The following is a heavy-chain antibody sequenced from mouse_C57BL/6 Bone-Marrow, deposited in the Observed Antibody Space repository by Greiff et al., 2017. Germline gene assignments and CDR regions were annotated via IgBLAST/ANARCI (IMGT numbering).Heavy chain of an antibody. Sequence: EVHLVESEGGLVQPGSSMKLSCTASGFTFSDYYMAWVRQVPEKGLEWVANINYDGSSTYYLDSLKSRFIISRDNAKYILYLQMSSLKSEDTATYYCARDDYYGSSHWYFDVGGTGTTVTVSS. D-gene: IGHD1-1*01. CDR3: ARDDYYGSSHWYFDV. CDR1: GFTFSDYY. CDR2: INYDGSST. V-gene: IGHV5-16*01. J-gene: IGHJ1*03.